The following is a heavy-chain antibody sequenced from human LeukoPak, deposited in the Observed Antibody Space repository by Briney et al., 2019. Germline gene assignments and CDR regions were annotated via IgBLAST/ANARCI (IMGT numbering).Heavy chain of an antibody. CDR3: AKDTAQGYTSASIGDDY. D-gene: IGHD5-18*01. CDR2: IYSGGST. V-gene: IGHV3-66*01. J-gene: IGHJ4*02. CDR1: GFTVSSNY. Sequence: GGSLRLSCAASGFTVSSNYMSWVRQAPGKGLEWVSVIYSGGSTYYADSVKGRFTIPRDNSKNTLSLQMNYLRADDTAVYYCAKDTAQGYTSASIGDDYWGQGTLVTVSS.